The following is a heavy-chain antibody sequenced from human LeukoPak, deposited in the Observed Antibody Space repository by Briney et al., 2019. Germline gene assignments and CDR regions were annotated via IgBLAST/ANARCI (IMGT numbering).Heavy chain of an antibody. V-gene: IGHV1-69*10. Sequence: ASVTVSYKASGGTFNNYGMSWVGQAPGEGREWMGGIIPILGMGKYAQKFQGRVTITAAKSTSTAYLELSSLRSEDTAVYYCARQAGDNYDFWSGYYTGQVGNYWGQGTLVTVSS. CDR1: GGTFNNYG. CDR3: ARQAGDNYDFWSGYYTGQVGNY. D-gene: IGHD3-3*01. J-gene: IGHJ4*02. CDR2: IIPILGMG.